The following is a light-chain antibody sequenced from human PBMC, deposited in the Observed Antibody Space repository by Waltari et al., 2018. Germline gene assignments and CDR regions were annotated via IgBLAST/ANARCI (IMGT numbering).Light chain of an antibody. J-gene: IGKJ1*01. V-gene: IGKV3-15*01. CDR1: QSISSG. Sequence: ETAMTQSPATLSVSPGERATLSFRASQSISSGLARYQQKPGQAPRILIYGASTRATGIPARFSGSGSGTEFTLTISSLQSEDFAVYYCQQYNNWPGTFGQGTKVEIK. CDR3: QQYNNWPGT. CDR2: GAS.